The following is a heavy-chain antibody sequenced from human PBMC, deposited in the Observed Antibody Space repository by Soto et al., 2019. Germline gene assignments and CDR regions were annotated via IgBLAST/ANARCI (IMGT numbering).Heavy chain of an antibody. Sequence: QVQLQQSGPGLLKPSQTLSLTCAVSGDFITSGSYYWTWIRQSPVEGLEWIGYISYSGTTSYDPYLKSRVSILVDTSNYQFSLKLASVTAADTALYYCTREGGVVFSMFGVGGLDVWGQGTTVIVSS. D-gene: IGHD3-3*01. CDR3: TREGGVVFSMFGVGGLDV. J-gene: IGHJ6*02. V-gene: IGHV4-31*11. CDR1: GDFITSGSYY. CDR2: ISYSGTT.